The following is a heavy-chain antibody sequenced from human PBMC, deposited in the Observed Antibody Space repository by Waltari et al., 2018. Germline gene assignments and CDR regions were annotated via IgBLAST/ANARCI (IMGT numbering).Heavy chain of an antibody. D-gene: IGHD3-16*02. V-gene: IGHV4-34*01. CDR1: GGSFSGYY. CDR3: ARGRLPLGELSFRSRTFDY. Sequence: QVQLQQWGAGLLKPSETLSLTCAVYGGSFSGYYWSWIRQPPGKGLEWIGEINHSDTTNSTPSLKSRVTISVDTSKNQFSLKLSSVTAADTAVYYCARGRLPLGELSFRSRTFDYWGQGTLVTVSS. J-gene: IGHJ4*02. CDR2: INHSDTT.